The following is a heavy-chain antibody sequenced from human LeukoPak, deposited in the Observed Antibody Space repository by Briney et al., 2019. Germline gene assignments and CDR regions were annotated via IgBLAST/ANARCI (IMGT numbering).Heavy chain of an antibody. CDR2: IRSSGSTI. V-gene: IGHV3-11*04. Sequence: GGSLRLSCAASGFTFSDYYMSWIRQAPGKGLEWVSYIRSSGSTIYYADSVKGRFTISRDNAKNSLYLQMNSLRAEDTAVYYCARDARLYEPIYFDYWGQGTLVTVSS. CDR3: ARDARLYEPIYFDY. J-gene: IGHJ4*02. D-gene: IGHD3-3*01. CDR1: GFTFSDYY.